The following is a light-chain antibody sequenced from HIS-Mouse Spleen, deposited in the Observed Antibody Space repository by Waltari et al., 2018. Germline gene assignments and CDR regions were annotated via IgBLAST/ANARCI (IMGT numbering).Light chain of an antibody. J-gene: IGLJ1*01. CDR2: DVS. CDR3: CSYAGSYTYV. Sequence: QSALTQPRSVSGSPGQSVTISCTGTSRDVCGYNYVSWYQQHPGKAPKLMIYDVSNRPSGVPDRFSGSKSGNTASLTISGLQAEDEADYYCCSYAGSYTYVFGTGTKVTVL. CDR1: SRDVCGYNY. V-gene: IGLV2-11*01.